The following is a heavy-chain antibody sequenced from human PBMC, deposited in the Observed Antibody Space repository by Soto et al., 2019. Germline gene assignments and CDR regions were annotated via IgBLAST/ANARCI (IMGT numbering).Heavy chain of an antibody. CDR2: MNPNSGNT. J-gene: IGHJ6*02. CDR3: ARYALAARRINYYYYGMDV. Sequence: GASVKVSCKASGYTFTSYDINWVRQATGQGLEWMGWMNPNSGNTGYAQKFQGRVTMTRNTSISTAYMELSSLRSEDTAVYYCARYALAARRINYYYYGMDVWGQGTTVTVSS. V-gene: IGHV1-8*01. D-gene: IGHD6-6*01. CDR1: GYTFTSYD.